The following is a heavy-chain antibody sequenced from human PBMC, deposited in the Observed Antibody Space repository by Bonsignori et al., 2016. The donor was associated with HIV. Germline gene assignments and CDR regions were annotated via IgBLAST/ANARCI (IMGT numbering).Heavy chain of an antibody. CDR2: VYYRGST. Sequence: QVQLQESGPGLVKPSETLSLTCTVSGDSISGYYWSWIRQPPGKGLEWIGYVYYRGSTNYYPSLKSRVTISIDTSRNQFSLNLSSVTAADTAVYYCARGGGTSGWYGEDFWGQGTLVTVSS. V-gene: IGHV4-59*01. CDR1: GDSISGYY. J-gene: IGHJ4*02. D-gene: IGHD6-19*01. CDR3: ARGGGTSGWYGEDF.